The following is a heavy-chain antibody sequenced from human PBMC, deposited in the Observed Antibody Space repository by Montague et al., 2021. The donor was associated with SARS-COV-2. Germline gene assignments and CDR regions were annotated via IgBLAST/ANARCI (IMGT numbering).Heavy chain of an antibody. J-gene: IGHJ6*02. V-gene: IGHV3-21*01. D-gene: IGHD2-2*01. Sequence: SLRLSCAASGFTVSSYSMNWVRHAPGNGPEWVSSISSSSYIYYAGSVKGRFTISRDNAKDSLYLQMNSLRAEDTAVYYCARGKYQLLLYDTGMDVWGQGTTVTVSS. CDR1: GFTVSSYS. CDR2: ISSSSYI. CDR3: ARGKYQLLLYDTGMDV.